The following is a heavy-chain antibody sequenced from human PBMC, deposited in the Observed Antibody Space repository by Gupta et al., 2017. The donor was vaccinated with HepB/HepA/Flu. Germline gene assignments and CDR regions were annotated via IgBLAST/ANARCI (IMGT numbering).Heavy chain of an antibody. CDR1: GGSISSYY. CDR2: IYYSGRT. V-gene: IGHV4-59*08. J-gene: IGHJ4*01. CDR3: AARTQYRYGQFAY. Sequence: QVQLQESGPGLVKPSETLSLTCTVSGGSISSYYWSWIRQPPGKGLEWIGHIYYSGRTDYNPALKSRVTISVDTSKNQFSLKMRSVTAADTALYYCAARTQYRYGQFAYGGRVTMVTVYS. D-gene: IGHD5-18*01.